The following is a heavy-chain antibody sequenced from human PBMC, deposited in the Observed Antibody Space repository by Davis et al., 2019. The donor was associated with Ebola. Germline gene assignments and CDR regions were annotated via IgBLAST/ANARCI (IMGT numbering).Heavy chain of an antibody. Sequence: SETLSLTCAVSGDSISSTNWWIWIRQPPGKALEWIGEVYHSGITNYNPSLNSRVTISVDNSKNQFSLNLNSVTAADTAVYYCARDAFPGDYIRWFDSWGQGTQVTVSS. V-gene: IGHV4-4*02. J-gene: IGHJ5*01. CDR2: VYHSGIT. CDR3: ARDAFPGDYIRWFDS. D-gene: IGHD4-17*01. CDR1: GDSISSTNW.